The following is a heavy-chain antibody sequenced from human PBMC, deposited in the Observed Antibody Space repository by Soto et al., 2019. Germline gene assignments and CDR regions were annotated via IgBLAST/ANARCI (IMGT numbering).Heavy chain of an antibody. CDR2: IIPIIGKA. Sequence: ASVKVSCKASGYTFTSYGISWVRQAPGQGLEWMGGIIPIIGKANYAQKFQGRVTITADESTSTAYMELSSLRSEDTAVYYCARSDSSGYYYSIYYYGMDVWGQGTTVTVSS. V-gene: IGHV1-69*13. J-gene: IGHJ6*02. CDR1: GYTFTSYG. CDR3: ARSDSSGYYYSIYYYGMDV. D-gene: IGHD3-22*01.